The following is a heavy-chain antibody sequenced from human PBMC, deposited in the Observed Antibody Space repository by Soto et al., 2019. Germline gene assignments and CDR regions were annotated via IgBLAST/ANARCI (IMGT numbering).Heavy chain of an antibody. J-gene: IGHJ6*02. Sequence: QVQLQQWGAGLLKPSETLSLNCAVYGGSFSGYYWSWIRQPPGKGLEWIGEINHRGSINYNPSLTSRVTISVDTSKNQIPLKLNSVTAADTAVFYCARGSRMTIPAASGRDYYYHRLDVWGQGTAVTVSS. CDR1: GGSFSGYY. CDR2: INHRGSI. V-gene: IGHV4-34*01. CDR3: ARGSRMTIPAASGRDYYYHRLDV. D-gene: IGHD2-2*01.